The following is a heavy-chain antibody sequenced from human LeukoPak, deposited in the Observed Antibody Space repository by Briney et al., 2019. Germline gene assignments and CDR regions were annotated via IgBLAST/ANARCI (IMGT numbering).Heavy chain of an antibody. Sequence: PSETLSLTCAVYGGSFSGYYWSWIRQPPGKGLEWIGEINHSGSTNYNPSLKSRVTISVDTSKNQFSLKLNSVTAADTAVYYCARGNTQPKGYCSSTSCYSPLHYWGQGTLVTVSS. CDR3: ARGNTQPKGYCSSTSCYSPLHY. CDR2: INHSGST. J-gene: IGHJ4*02. D-gene: IGHD2-2*02. CDR1: GGSFSGYY. V-gene: IGHV4-34*01.